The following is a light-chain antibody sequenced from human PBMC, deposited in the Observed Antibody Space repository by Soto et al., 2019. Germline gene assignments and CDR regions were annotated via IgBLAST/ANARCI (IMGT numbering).Light chain of an antibody. V-gene: IGKV3-11*01. CDR3: QQRSNI. Sequence: EIVLTQSPATLSLSPGERATLSCSASESTSGYLAWYQQKPGQAPRLLIYDASNRATGIPARFSGSGSGTDFTLTISSLEPEDFAVYYCQQRSNIFGPGTKVDIK. CDR1: ESTSGY. CDR2: DAS. J-gene: IGKJ3*01.